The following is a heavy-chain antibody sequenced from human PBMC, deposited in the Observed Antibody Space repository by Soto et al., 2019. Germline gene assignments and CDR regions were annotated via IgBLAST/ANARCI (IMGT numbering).Heavy chain of an antibody. CDR3: AREDIVVVPAARGNWFDP. D-gene: IGHD2-2*01. CDR2: TYYRSKWYN. J-gene: IGHJ5*02. Sequence: SLTCAISGDSVSSNSAAWNWIRQSPSRGLEWLGRTYYRSKWYNDYAVSVKSRITINPDTSKNQFSLQLNSVTPEDTAVYYCAREDIVVVPAARGNWFDPWGQGTLVTVSS. CDR1: GDSVSSNSAA. V-gene: IGHV6-1*01.